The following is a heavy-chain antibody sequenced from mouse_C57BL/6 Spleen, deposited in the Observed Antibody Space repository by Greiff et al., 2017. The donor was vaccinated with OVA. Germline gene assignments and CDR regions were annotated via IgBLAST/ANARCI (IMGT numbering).Heavy chain of an antibody. V-gene: IGHV7-1*01. CDR1: GFTFSDFY. Sequence: EVKLVESGGGLVQSGRSLRLSCATSGFTFSDFYMEWVRQAPGKGLEWIAASRNKANDYTTEYSASVKGRFIVSRDTSQSILSLQMNALRAEDTAIYYCARDAFLDSSGPFAYWGQGTLVTVSA. D-gene: IGHD3-2*02. CDR3: ARDAFLDSSGPFAY. CDR2: SRNKANDYTT. J-gene: IGHJ3*01.